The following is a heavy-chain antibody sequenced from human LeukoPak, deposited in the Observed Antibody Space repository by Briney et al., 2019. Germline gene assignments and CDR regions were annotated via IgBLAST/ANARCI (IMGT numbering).Heavy chain of an antibody. CDR2: INPSGGST. V-gene: IGHV1-46*01. CDR3: ARDGIAGAFDY. Sequence: ASVKVSCKASRYTFTSYYMHWVRQAPGQGLEWMGIINPSGGSTSYAQKFQGRVTMTRDMSTSTVYMELSSLRSEDTAVYYCARDGIAGAFDYWGQGTLVTVSS. CDR1: RYTFTSYY. J-gene: IGHJ4*02. D-gene: IGHD6-13*01.